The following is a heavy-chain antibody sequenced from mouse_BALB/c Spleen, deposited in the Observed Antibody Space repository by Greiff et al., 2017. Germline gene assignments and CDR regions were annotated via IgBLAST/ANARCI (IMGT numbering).Heavy chain of an antibody. CDR2: INSNGGST. Sequence: EVKLVESGGGLVQPGGSLKLSCAASGFTFSSYGMSWVRQTPDKRLELVATINSNGGSTYYPDSVKGRFTISRDNAKNTLYLQMSSLKSEDTAMYYCAREDYGSSLYFDYWGQGTTLTVSS. CDR1: GFTFSSYG. CDR3: AREDYGSSLYFDY. V-gene: IGHV5-6-3*01. J-gene: IGHJ2*01. D-gene: IGHD1-1*01.